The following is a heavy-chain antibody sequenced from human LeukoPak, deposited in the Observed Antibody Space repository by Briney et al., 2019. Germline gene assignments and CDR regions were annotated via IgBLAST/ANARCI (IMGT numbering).Heavy chain of an antibody. V-gene: IGHV3-66*01. J-gene: IGHJ6*02. Sequence: PGGSLRLSCAASGFTVSSNYMSWVRQAPGKGLEWVSVIYSGGSTYYADSVKGRFTISRDNSKNTLYLQMNSLRAEDTAVYCCAGMVRGVIRYYYGMDVWGQGTTVTVSS. CDR1: GFTVSSNY. D-gene: IGHD3-10*01. CDR3: AGMVRGVIRYYYGMDV. CDR2: IYSGGST.